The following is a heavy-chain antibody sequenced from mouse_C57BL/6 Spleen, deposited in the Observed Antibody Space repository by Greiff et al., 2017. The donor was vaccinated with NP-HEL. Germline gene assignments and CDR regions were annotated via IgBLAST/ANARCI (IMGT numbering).Heavy chain of an antibody. V-gene: IGHV1-80*01. D-gene: IGHD2-1*01. J-gene: IGHJ4*01. Sequence: VQLQESGAELVKPGASVKISCKASGYAFSSYWMNWVKQRPGKGLEWIGQIYPGDGDTNYNGKFKGKATLTADKSSSTAYMQLSSLTSEDSAVYFCARLHPPYGNLYYYAMDYWGQGTSVTVSS. CDR1: GYAFSSYW. CDR2: IYPGDGDT. CDR3: ARLHPPYGNLYYYAMDY.